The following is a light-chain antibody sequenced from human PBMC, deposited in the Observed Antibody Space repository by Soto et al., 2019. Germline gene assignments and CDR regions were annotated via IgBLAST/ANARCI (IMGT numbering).Light chain of an antibody. Sequence: ETVMTQSPATLSVPAGERATLSCGASQSVSTNLAWYQQKPGQVPRLLIYGASTRASDIPARFSGSGSGTEFTLTISSLQFEDFAVYYCQQYNEWPLTFGGGTKVEIE. V-gene: IGKV3-15*01. CDR2: GAS. CDR3: QQYNEWPLT. CDR1: QSVSTN. J-gene: IGKJ4*01.